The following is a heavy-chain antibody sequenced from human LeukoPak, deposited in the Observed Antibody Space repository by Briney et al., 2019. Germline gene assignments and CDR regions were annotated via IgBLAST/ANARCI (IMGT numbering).Heavy chain of an antibody. V-gene: IGHV3-64*01. J-gene: IGHJ3*02. CDR1: GFTFSSYA. Sequence: GGSLRLSCAASGFTFSSYAMHWVRQAPGKGLEYVSAISSNGGSTYYANSVKGRFTISRDNSKNTLYLQMGSLRAEDMAVYYCARRWGRATNDAFDIWGQGTMVTVSS. D-gene: IGHD2-21*02. CDR2: ISSNGGST. CDR3: ARRWGRATNDAFDI.